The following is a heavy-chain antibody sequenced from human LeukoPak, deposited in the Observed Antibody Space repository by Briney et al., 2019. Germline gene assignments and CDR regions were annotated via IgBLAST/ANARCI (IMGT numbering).Heavy chain of an antibody. CDR1: GGSISSSNW. CDR3: ARGPYYYGSGSGRFDP. V-gene: IGHV4-4*02. D-gene: IGHD3-10*01. CDR2: IYHSGST. J-gene: IGHJ5*02. Sequence: SGTLSLTCAVSGGSISSSNWWSWVRQPPGKGLEWIGEIYHSGSTNYNPSLKSRVTISVDKSKNQFSLKLSSVTAADTAVYYCARGPYYYGSGSGRFDPWGQGTLVTVSS.